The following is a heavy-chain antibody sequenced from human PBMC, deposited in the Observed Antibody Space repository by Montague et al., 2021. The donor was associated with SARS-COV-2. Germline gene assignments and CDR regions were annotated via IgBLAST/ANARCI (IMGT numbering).Heavy chain of an antibody. Sequence: SETLSLTCTVSGGSISSYYWSWIRQPPGEGLEWIGNIYYSGSTXXXPSXXXRVTISVDTSKNQFSLKLSSVTAADTAVYYCARIPHTPGRWLLGSRGASIPQSFWFDPWGQGTLVTVSS. CDR3: ARIPHTPGRWLLGSRGASIPQSFWFDP. D-gene: IGHD5-24*01. CDR2: IYYSGST. V-gene: IGHV4-59*01. CDR1: GGSISSYY. J-gene: IGHJ5*02.